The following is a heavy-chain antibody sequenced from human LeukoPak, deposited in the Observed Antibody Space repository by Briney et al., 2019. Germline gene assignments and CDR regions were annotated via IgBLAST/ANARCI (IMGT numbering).Heavy chain of an antibody. CDR3: ARSWSSGWYKNGMDV. Sequence: ASVKVSCKASGYTFTSDDINWVRQATGQGLEWMGWMNPNSGNTGYAQKFQGRVTMTRNTSISTAYMELSSLRSEDTAVYYCARSWSSGWYKNGMDVWGQGTTVTVSS. D-gene: IGHD6-19*01. CDR2: MNPNSGNT. V-gene: IGHV1-8*01. J-gene: IGHJ6*02. CDR1: GYTFTSDD.